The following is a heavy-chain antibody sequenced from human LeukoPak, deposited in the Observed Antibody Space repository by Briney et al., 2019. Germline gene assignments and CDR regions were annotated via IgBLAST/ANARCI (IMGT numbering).Heavy chain of an antibody. V-gene: IGHV3-33*01. J-gene: IGHJ4*02. CDR3: ARDIGNSGFNLDY. D-gene: IGHD5-12*01. CDR2: IWHDGGRK. Sequence: GGSLRLSCVVSGFTFSTHGFHWVRQAPGKGLEWVSVIWHDGGRKEYADSVRGRFTISRDNSNLYPQMNSLRAEDTAIYYCARDIGNSGFNLDYWGQGTQVTVSS. CDR1: GFTFSTHG.